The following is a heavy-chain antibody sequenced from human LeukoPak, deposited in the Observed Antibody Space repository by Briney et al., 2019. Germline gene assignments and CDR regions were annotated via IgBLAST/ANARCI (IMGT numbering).Heavy chain of an antibody. D-gene: IGHD1-26*01. CDR3: ARVVQIEGSPSYFDY. Sequence: GGSMRLSCAASGFTFSSYWMSWVRQAPGKGLEWVANIKQDGSEKYYVDSVKGRFTISRDNAKNSLYLQMNSLRAEDTAVYYCARVVQIEGSPSYFDYWGQGTLVTVSS. CDR1: GFTFSSYW. V-gene: IGHV3-7*03. CDR2: IKQDGSEK. J-gene: IGHJ4*02.